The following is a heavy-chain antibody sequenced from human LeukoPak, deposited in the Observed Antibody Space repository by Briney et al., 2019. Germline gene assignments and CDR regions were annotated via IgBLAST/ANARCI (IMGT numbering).Heavy chain of an antibody. V-gene: IGHV4-30-4*01. CDR1: GGSISSGDYY. D-gene: IGHD4-23*01. Sequence: SETLSLTCTVSGGSISSGDYYWSWIRQPPGKGLEWIGYIYYSGSTYYNPSLKSRVTISVDTSKNQFSLKLSSVTAADTAVYYCARVGDFGGTFFDSWGQGALVTVSS. J-gene: IGHJ4*02. CDR3: ARVGDFGGTFFDS. CDR2: IYYSGST.